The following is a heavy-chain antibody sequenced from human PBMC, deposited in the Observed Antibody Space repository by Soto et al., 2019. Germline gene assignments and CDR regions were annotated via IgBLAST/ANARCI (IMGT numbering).Heavy chain of an antibody. CDR2: IRSKAYGGTT. D-gene: IGHD3-10*01. Sequence: GGSLRLSCTASGFTFGDYAMSWFRQAPGKGLEWVGFIRSKAYGGTTEYAASVKGRFTISRDDSKSIAYLQMNSLKTEDTAVYYCVCAARITMVRGVTNYYYYYMDVWGKGTTVTVSS. CDR3: VCAARITMVRGVTNYYYYYMDV. J-gene: IGHJ6*03. V-gene: IGHV3-49*03. CDR1: GFTFGDYA.